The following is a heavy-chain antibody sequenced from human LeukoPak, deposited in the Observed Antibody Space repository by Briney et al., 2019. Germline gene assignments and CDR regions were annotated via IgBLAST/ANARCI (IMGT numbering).Heavy chain of an antibody. J-gene: IGHJ4*02. CDR1: GFTFSNYG. V-gene: IGHV3-30*02. Sequence: GGSLRLSCAASGFTFSNYGIYWVRQAPGKGLEWVAYIQYDGGKTYYADSVQGRFTISRDNSKNTLYLQMSSLRAEDTAVYYCAREESVGAYFDYWGQGTLVTVSS. D-gene: IGHD1-26*01. CDR2: IQYDGGKT. CDR3: AREESVGAYFDY.